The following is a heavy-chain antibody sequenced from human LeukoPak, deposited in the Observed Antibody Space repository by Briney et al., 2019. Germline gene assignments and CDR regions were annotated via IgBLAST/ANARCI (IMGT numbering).Heavy chain of an antibody. D-gene: IGHD3-22*01. V-gene: IGHV1-8*01. CDR1: GYTFTRYD. CDR3: ARVDSSGYPGY. CDR2: MNPNSGNT. Sequence: ASVKVSCKASGYTFTRYDINWVRQATGQGLEWMGWMNPNSGNTGYAQMFQGRVTMTRNTSISTAYMEPSSLRSEDTAVYYCARVDSSGYPGYWGQGTLVTVSS. J-gene: IGHJ4*02.